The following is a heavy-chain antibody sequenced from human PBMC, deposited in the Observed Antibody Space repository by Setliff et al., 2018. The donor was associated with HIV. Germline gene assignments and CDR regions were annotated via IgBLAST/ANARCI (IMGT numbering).Heavy chain of an antibody. Sequence: TLSLTCTVSGGSVSSGSYFWSWIRQPAGKGLEWIGHIFTSGSTSYNPSLKSRLTISVDTSKNQFSLKLSSVTAADTAVYYCARGDAMTSLGAFDIWGQGTMVTVSS. CDR2: IFTSGST. CDR3: ARGDAMTSLGAFDI. D-gene: IGHD2-2*01. J-gene: IGHJ3*02. V-gene: IGHV4-61*09. CDR1: GGSVSSGSYF.